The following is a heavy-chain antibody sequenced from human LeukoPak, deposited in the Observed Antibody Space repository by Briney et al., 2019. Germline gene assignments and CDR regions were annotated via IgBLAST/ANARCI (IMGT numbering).Heavy chain of an antibody. Sequence: SETLSLTCTVPGGSISSHYWSWIRQPPGKGLEWIGYMYDSVRTKDNPSLKSRVTLSANTSKNQFSLRLSSVTAADTAVYYCATIKRGSIYGYFDFWSQAILVTVSS. J-gene: IGHJ4*02. D-gene: IGHD5-18*01. CDR3: ATIKRGSIYGYFDF. V-gene: IGHV4-59*11. CDR1: GGSISSHY. CDR2: MYDSVRT.